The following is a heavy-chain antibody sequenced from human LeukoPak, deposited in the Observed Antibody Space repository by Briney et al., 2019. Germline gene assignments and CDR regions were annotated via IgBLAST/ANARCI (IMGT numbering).Heavy chain of an antibody. Sequence: SETLSLTCTVSGDSISSYTYYWAWMRQVPGKGLQWIATIYYSGITYYNPSLTSRVTISIDTSKNQFSMRLISVTAADTAVYYCARHRAYHDAFDVWGQGTLVTVSS. CDR3: ARHRAYHDAFDV. J-gene: IGHJ3*01. V-gene: IGHV4-39*07. D-gene: IGHD3-16*01. CDR2: IYYSGIT. CDR1: GDSISSYTYY.